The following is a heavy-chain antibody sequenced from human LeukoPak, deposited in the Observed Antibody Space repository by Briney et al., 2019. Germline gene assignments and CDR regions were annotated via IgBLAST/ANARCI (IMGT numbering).Heavy chain of an antibody. J-gene: IGHJ4*02. CDR3: TTVYY. Sequence: GGSLRLSRAARGFTFSDTWMSWVRQSPGQGLEWVGRIQSKADGGTPAYAVPVKGRFIISRDDSKNTVYLQMDSLKIEDTGVYYCTTVYYWGQGTVVTVAS. CDR1: GFTFSDTW. V-gene: IGHV3-15*01. CDR2: IQSKADGGTP.